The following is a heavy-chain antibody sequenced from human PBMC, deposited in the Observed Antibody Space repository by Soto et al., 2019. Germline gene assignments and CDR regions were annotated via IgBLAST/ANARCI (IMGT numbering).Heavy chain of an antibody. J-gene: IGHJ6*02. Sequence: SETLSLTCTVSGGSISSSSYYWGWIRQPPGKGLEWIGSIYYSGSTYYNPSLKSRVTISVDTSKNQFSLKLGSVTAADTAVYYCARPQQDSYCSGGSCRPSDYYYYGMDVWGQGTTVTVSS. CDR2: IYYSGST. CDR3: ARPQQDSYCSGGSCRPSDYYYYGMDV. D-gene: IGHD2-15*01. CDR1: GGSISSSSYY. V-gene: IGHV4-39*01.